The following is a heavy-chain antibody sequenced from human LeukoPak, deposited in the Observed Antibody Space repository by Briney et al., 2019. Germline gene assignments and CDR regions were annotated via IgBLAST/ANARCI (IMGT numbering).Heavy chain of an antibody. CDR1: GFTFSSYA. Sequence: GGSLRRSCAASGFTFSSYAMSWVRQAPGKGLEWVSAISGSGGSTYYADSVKGRFTISRDNSKNTLYLQMNSLRAEDTAVYYCAKDQQQLVLHYCYYYGMDVWGKGTTVTVSS. J-gene: IGHJ6*04. CDR3: AKDQQQLVLHYCYYYGMDV. D-gene: IGHD6-13*01. CDR2: ISGSGGST. V-gene: IGHV3-23*01.